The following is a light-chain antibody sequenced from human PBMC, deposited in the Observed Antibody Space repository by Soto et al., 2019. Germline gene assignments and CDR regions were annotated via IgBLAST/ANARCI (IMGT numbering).Light chain of an antibody. CDR1: QSINSN. Sequence: EIVMTQSPVTLSVSPGERATLSCRASQSINSNLAWYQQKPGQAPSLLIYGAFTRATGIPARFSGTGSGTEFTLTISSLQSEDLALYYCQQYNDWPLTFGRGTKVDI. CDR2: GAF. V-gene: IGKV3-15*01. J-gene: IGKJ1*01. CDR3: QQYNDWPLT.